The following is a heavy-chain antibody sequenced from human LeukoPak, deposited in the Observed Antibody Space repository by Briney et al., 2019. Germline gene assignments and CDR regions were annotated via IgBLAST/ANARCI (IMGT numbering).Heavy chain of an antibody. J-gene: IGHJ3*02. Sequence: SQTLSLTCAVSGGSISSSSYSWSWIRQPPGKGLEYIGYISYSETTSYNPSLKSRVTISVDTSKNQFSLKLTSVTAADTAVYYCARDKGLPQAFDIWGQGTMVTVSS. D-gene: IGHD5/OR15-5a*01. V-gene: IGHV4-61*01. CDR1: GGSISSSSYS. CDR2: ISYSETT. CDR3: ARDKGLPQAFDI.